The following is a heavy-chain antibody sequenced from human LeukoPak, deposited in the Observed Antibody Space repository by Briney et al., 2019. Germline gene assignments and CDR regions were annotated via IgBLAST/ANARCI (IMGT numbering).Heavy chain of an antibody. Sequence: ASVKDSCKASGYTFTSYYIFWVRQAPGQGLEWMGVINPRTGSTSYSQKFQGRVTMTRDMSTSTVYMELSSLRSEDTALYYCARGVHVRVYDSNPHYGHYWGQGTLVTVSS. V-gene: IGHV1-46*01. J-gene: IGHJ4*02. CDR1: GYTFTSYY. CDR3: ARGVHVRVYDSNPHYGHY. CDR2: INPRTGST. D-gene: IGHD3-22*01.